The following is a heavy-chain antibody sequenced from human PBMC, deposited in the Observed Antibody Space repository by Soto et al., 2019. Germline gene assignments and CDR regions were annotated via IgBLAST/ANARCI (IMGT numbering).Heavy chain of an antibody. D-gene: IGHD1-20*01. CDR3: AREQYNWKI. J-gene: IGHJ4*02. Sequence: PSETLSLTCSVSGDSIRSYYWTWIRHPPGKGLQWIGYVFHTGNTNYNPSLKSRVTISEDASKNQVSLRLTSVTAADTAVYFCAREQYNWKIWGQGTLVTVSS. V-gene: IGHV4-59*01. CDR1: GDSIRSYY. CDR2: VFHTGNT.